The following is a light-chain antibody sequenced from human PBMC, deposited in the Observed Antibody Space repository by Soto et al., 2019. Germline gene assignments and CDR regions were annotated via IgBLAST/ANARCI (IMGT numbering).Light chain of an antibody. CDR1: QSVRTK. CDR3: QQYDTWPSIT. J-gene: IGKJ5*01. Sequence: EIVMTQSPATLSVSPGEGATLSCRASQSVRTKLAWYQQKAGQAPRLLIYGASTRDSGVSDRFSGSGSGTEYTLTISRLQSEDFAVYYCQQYDTWPSITFGQGTRLEIK. V-gene: IGKV3-15*01. CDR2: GAS.